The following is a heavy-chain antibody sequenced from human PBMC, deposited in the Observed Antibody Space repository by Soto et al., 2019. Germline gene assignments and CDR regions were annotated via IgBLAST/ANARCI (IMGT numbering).Heavy chain of an antibody. CDR1: GFTFSSYA. J-gene: IGHJ4*02. D-gene: IGHD6-6*01. CDR3: AKDATLYSSSSLTTPRPFDY. V-gene: IGHV3-23*01. Sequence: PGGSLRLSCAASGFTFSSYAMSWVRQAPGKGLEWVSAISGSGGSTYYADSVKGRFTISRDNSKNTLYLQMNSLRAEDTAVYYCAKDATLYSSSSLTTPRPFDYWGQGTLVTVSS. CDR2: ISGSGGST.